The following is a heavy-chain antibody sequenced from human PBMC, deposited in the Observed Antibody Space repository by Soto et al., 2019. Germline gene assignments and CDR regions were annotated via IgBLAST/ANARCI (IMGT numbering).Heavy chain of an antibody. Sequence: SETRSVTCSVCGGCIGSSTYYRGWKPQPPGQVLECFASFSFGRNSYYTPSLKSRVPISVDTSKNHFSLKLSSVTAAATVAYFCARRHRLDIDAYYWGQRILVTSPQ. CDR1: GGCIGSSTYY. J-gene: IGHJ4*02. CDR3: ARRHRLDIDAYY. CDR2: FSFGRNS. D-gene: IGHD3-10*01. V-gene: IGHV4-39*02.